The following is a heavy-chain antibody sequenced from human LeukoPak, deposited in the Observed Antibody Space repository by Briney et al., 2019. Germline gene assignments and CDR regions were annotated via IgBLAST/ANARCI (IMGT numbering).Heavy chain of an antibody. Sequence: QPGGSLRLSCAASGFTFSSYGMHWVRQAPGKGLEWVAVISYDGSNKHYADSVKGRFTISRDNSKNTLYLQMSSLRAEDTAVYYCVKDHLWFTSNPYWGQGTLVTVSS. V-gene: IGHV3-30*18. CDR1: GFTFSSYG. D-gene: IGHD3-3*02. CDR3: VKDHLWFTSNPY. J-gene: IGHJ4*02. CDR2: ISYDGSNK.